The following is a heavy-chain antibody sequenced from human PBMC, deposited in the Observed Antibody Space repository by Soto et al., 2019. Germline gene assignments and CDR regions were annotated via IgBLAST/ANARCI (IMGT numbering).Heavy chain of an antibody. CDR2: ISAYNGNT. J-gene: IGHJ6*02. CDR3: ARETMTDYYYYGMDV. Sequence: GASVKVSCKASGYTFTSYGTSWVRQAPGQGLEWMGWISAYNGNTNYAQKLQGRVTMTTDTSTSTAYMELRSLRSDDTAVYYCARETMTDYYYYGMDVWGQGTTVTVPS. V-gene: IGHV1-18*04. CDR1: GYTFTSYG.